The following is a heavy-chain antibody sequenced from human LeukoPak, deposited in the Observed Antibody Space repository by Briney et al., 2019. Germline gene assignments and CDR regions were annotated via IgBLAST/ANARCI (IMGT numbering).Heavy chain of an antibody. CDR2: SSGSDGNT. CDR3: AKDRTVGASYCYFDL. D-gene: IGHD1-26*01. J-gene: IGHJ2*01. Sequence: GGSLRLSCVASGVTLSNYAMSWARQAPGKGLEWVSGISSSGSDGNTYNEASVRDGFTISRDSTRNTLFLHMTTRRAEDTAIYYCAKDRTVGASYCYFDLWGRGTLVTVSS. V-gene: IGHV3-23*01. CDR1: GVTLSNYA.